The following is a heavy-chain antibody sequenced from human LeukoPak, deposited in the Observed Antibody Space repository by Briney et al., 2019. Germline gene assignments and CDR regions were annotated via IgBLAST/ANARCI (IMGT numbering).Heavy chain of an antibody. V-gene: IGHV1-3*03. Sequence: GASVKVSCKASGYTFPNYAMHWVGQAPGKKAEGMGWINAGNGDTKYSQEFQDRVTITRDTSASTAYMELSSLTSDDMAVYYCARDRGGSGDFDYWGQGTLVTVSS. J-gene: IGHJ4*02. CDR2: INAGNGDT. CDR3: ARDRGGSGDFDY. D-gene: IGHD3-10*01. CDR1: GYTFPNYA.